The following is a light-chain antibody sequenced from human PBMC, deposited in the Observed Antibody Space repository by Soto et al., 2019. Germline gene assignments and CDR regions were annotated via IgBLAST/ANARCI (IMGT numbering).Light chain of an antibody. J-gene: IGKJ1*01. Sequence: DIQMTQSPSTLSASVGDRVTITCLASQSISSWLAWYQQKPGKAPKLLIFKASSLESGVPSRFSGSGSGTEFTLTISSLQPDDFATYYCQQYNRYSRTFGQGTKVEVK. CDR3: QQYNRYSRT. CDR1: QSISSW. V-gene: IGKV1-5*03. CDR2: KAS.